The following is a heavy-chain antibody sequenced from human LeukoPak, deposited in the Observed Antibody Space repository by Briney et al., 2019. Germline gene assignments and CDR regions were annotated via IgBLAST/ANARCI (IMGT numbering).Heavy chain of an antibody. Sequence: GGSLRLSCAASGFTFTNYWTSWVRQAPGKGLEWVANIKPDGSEKYYVDSVKGRFTISRDNAKNSLYLQMNSLRAEDTAVYYCARDYYYGSGSYLKWGQGTLVTVSS. D-gene: IGHD3-10*01. CDR2: IKPDGSEK. J-gene: IGHJ4*02. V-gene: IGHV3-7*01. CDR1: GFTFTNYW. CDR3: ARDYYYGSGSYLK.